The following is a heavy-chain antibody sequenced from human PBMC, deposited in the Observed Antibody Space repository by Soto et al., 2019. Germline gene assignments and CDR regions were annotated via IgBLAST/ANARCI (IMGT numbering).Heavy chain of an antibody. CDR2: ISAYNGDT. V-gene: IGHV1-18*01. CDR1: GYTFTNYG. D-gene: IGHD6-6*01. Sequence: VASVKVSCKASGYTFTNYGITWARQAPGQGLEWMGWISAYNGDTHYTQRLQGRVTMTTDTSTSTAYMELRGLRSDDTAVYYCARVLQLVGYFYYYMDVWGKGTTVTVSS. J-gene: IGHJ6*03. CDR3: ARVLQLVGYFYYYMDV.